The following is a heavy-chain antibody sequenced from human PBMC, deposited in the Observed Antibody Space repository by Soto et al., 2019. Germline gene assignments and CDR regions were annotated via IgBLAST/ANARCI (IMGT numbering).Heavy chain of an antibody. CDR1: GYTFTSYA. D-gene: IGHD3-22*01. J-gene: IGHJ4*02. CDR2: INAGNGNT. V-gene: IGHV1-3*01. Sequence: ASVKVSCKASGYTFTSYAMHWVRQAPGQRLEWMGWINAGNGNTKYSQKFQGRVTITSDTSASTVYMELSSLRSEDTAVYYCARGSGYYYWDDYWGQGTLVTVSS. CDR3: ARGSGYYYWDDY.